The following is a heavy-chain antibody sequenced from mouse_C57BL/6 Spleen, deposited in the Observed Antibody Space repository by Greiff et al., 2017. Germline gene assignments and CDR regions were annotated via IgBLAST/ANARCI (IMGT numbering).Heavy chain of an antibody. Sequence: DVKLVESGGGLVKPGGSLKLSCAASGFTFSDYGMHWVRQAPEKGLEWVAYISSGSSTIYYADTVKGRFTISRDNAKNTLFLQMTSLRSEDTAMYYCVYYGNAYAMDYWGQGTSVTVSS. D-gene: IGHD2-1*01. CDR2: ISSGSSTI. CDR3: VYYGNAYAMDY. V-gene: IGHV5-17*01. J-gene: IGHJ4*01. CDR1: GFTFSDYG.